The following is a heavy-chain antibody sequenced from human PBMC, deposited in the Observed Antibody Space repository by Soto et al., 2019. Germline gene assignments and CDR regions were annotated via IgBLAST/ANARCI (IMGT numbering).Heavy chain of an antibody. V-gene: IGHV4-59*01. D-gene: IGHD2-15*01. CDR1: GASISGSY. CDR3: VRVANGGIFDY. Sequence: SETLSLTCTVSGASISGSYWIWIRQPPGKALEWIGYIYYTGNTYYTPSLRGRVTMSVDTSKNQFSLRLNSVTAADTAVYYCVRVANGGIFDYWGPGNMVT. J-gene: IGHJ4*02. CDR2: IYYTGNT.